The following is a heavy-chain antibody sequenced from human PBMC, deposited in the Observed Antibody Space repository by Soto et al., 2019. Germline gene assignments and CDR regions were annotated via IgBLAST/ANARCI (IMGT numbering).Heavy chain of an antibody. D-gene: IGHD2-2*01. J-gene: IGHJ5*02. Sequence: QVQLQESGPGLVKPSQTLSLTCTVSGGSISSGGYYWSWIRQHPGKGLEWIGYIYYSGSAYYNPSLKSRVTRSVDTSKNQFSLRLSSVTAADTAVYYCARDAGGWYQLLSPGFDPWGQGTLVTVSS. CDR3: ARDAGGWYQLLSPGFDP. V-gene: IGHV4-31*03. CDR1: GGSISSGGYY. CDR2: IYYSGSA.